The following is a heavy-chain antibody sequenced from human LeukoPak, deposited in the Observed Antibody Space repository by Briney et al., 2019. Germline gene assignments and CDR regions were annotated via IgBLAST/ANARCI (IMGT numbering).Heavy chain of an antibody. CDR3: AKVAPYAAGTD. Sequence: GRSLRLSCAASGFTFDDYAMHWVRQAPGKGLEWVSGISWNSGSIGYADSVKGRFTISRDNAKNSLYLQMNSLRAEDTALYYCAKVAPYAAGTDWGQGTLVTVSS. D-gene: IGHD6-13*01. V-gene: IGHV3-9*01. J-gene: IGHJ4*02. CDR2: ISWNSGSI. CDR1: GFTFDDYA.